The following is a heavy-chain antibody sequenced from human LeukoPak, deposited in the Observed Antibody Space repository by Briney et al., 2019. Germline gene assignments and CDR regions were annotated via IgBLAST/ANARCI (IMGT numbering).Heavy chain of an antibody. CDR3: ARDYGGSSPFDY. CDR1: GFTFSSYE. CDR2: ISSSCSTI. V-gene: IGHV3-48*03. D-gene: IGHD4-23*01. J-gene: IGHJ4*02. Sequence: PGGSLRLSCVASGFTFSSYEMNWVRQAPGKGLEWVSYISSSCSTIYYADSVKGRFTISRDNAKNSLYLQMNSLRAEDTAVYYCARDYGGSSPFDYWGQGTLVTVSS.